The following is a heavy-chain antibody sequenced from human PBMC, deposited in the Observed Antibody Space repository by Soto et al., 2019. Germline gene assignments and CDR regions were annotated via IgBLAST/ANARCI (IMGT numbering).Heavy chain of an antibody. V-gene: IGHV1-18*01. CDR3: ARDLADGGYYYYYGMDV. J-gene: IGHJ6*02. Sequence: QVQLVQSGAEVKKPGASVKVYCKASGYTFTSDGISWARQAPGQGLEWMGWISAYNGNTNYAQKLQGRVTMTTITSTSTAYMELRSLRSDDTAVYYCARDLADGGYYYYYGMDVWSQGTTVTDSS. CDR1: GYTFTSDG. D-gene: IGHD3-10*01. CDR2: ISAYNGNT.